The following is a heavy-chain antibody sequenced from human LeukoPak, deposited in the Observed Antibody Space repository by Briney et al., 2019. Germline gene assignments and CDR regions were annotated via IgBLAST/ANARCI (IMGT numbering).Heavy chain of an antibody. CDR1: GGTFSSYA. J-gene: IGHJ4*02. CDR3: ATPSGSYSTPFDY. V-gene: IGHV1-69*05. CDR2: IIPIFGTA. Sequence: SVKVSCKASGGTFSSYAISWVRQAPGQGLEWMGGIIPIFGTANYAQKFQGRVTITTDESTSTAYMELSSLRSEDTAVYYCATPSGSYSTPFDYWGQGTLVTVSS. D-gene: IGHD3-10*01.